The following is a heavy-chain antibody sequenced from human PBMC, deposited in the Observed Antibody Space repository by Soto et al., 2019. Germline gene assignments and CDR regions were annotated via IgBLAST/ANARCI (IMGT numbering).Heavy chain of an antibody. D-gene: IGHD3-10*01. CDR3: ARADYYYLDY. CDR1: GYTFTSYG. Sequence: ASVKVSCKASGYTFTSYGISWVRQAPGQGHEWMGWISAYNGNIKYSQKFQGRVTITRDTSASTAYMELSSLRSEDTAVYYCARADYYYLDYWGQGTLVTVSS. J-gene: IGHJ4*02. V-gene: IGHV1-18*01. CDR2: ISAYNGNI.